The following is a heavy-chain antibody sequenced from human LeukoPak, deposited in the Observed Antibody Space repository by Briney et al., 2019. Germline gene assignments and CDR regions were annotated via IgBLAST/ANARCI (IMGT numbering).Heavy chain of an antibody. CDR3: ARDSYGDYYFDY. V-gene: IGHV3-48*02. CDR1: GFTFRSYS. J-gene: IGHJ4*02. Sequence: GGSLRLSCAASGFTFRSYSMNWVRQAPGKGLEWVSYISSSSSTIYYADSVKGRFTISRDNAKHSLYLQMNSLRDEDTAVYCCARDSYGDYYFDYWGQGTLVTVSS. CDR2: ISSSSSTI. D-gene: IGHD4-17*01.